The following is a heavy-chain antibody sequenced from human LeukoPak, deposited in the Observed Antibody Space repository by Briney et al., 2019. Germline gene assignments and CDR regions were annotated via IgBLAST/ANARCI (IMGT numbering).Heavy chain of an antibody. J-gene: IGHJ6*02. V-gene: IGHV5-10-1*01. Sequence: GESLKISCKGSGYSFTSYWITWVRQMPGKGLEWMGRIDPSDSYTNYSPSFQGHVTISADKSISTAYLQWSSLKASDTAMYYCATVTTIYYYYGMDVWGQGTTVTVSS. CDR3: ATVTTIYYYYGMDV. CDR1: GYSFTSYW. D-gene: IGHD4-17*01. CDR2: IDPSDSYT.